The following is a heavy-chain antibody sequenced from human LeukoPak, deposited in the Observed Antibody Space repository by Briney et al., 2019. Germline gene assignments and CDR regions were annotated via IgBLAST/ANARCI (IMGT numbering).Heavy chain of an antibody. D-gene: IGHD2-15*01. V-gene: IGHV4-34*01. Sequence: PETLSLTCSLSGESPTGYFWGCIRHPPGGGRGWVGDINHMVGTTDNPSLKRRVPISVDTSSHQFSLTLTSVTAADTAPYYCRRTSGFFDSGGTLHENPYLFDSWGKGPLVTVFS. CDR2: INHMVGT. CDR3: RRTSGFFDSGGTLHENPYLFDS. J-gene: IGHJ4*02. CDR1: GESPTGYF.